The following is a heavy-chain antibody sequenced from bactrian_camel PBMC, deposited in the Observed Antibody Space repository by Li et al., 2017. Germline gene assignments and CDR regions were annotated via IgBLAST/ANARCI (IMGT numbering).Heavy chain of an antibody. J-gene: IGHJ4*01. Sequence: VQLVESGGGSVQAGGSLRLSCTHSGYTSSRHCMGWFRQAPGKAREGIAGIRRDGDDYYADSVKGRFTISRDNDKGTLYQQMNLLEPADTAMYYCGYGGFCSSYKFSYSGRGTQVTVS. CDR1: GYTSSRHC. CDR3: GYGGFCSSYKFSY. D-gene: IGHD5*01. CDR2: IRRDGDD. V-gene: IGHV3S31*01.